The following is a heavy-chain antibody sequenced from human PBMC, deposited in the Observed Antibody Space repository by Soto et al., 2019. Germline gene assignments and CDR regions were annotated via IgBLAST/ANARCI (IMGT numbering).Heavy chain of an antibody. D-gene: IGHD2-2*02. V-gene: IGHV1-18*01. CDR2: FSAYNGNT. CDR3: ARCVYQLLYSTLYYYYYYMDV. J-gene: IGHJ6*03. Sequence: ASVELSCKACGYTFASKGISSVRQAHRQGLEWMGWFSAYNGNTNYAQKLQGRVTMTTDTSTSTAYMELRSLRSDDTAVYYCARCVYQLLYSTLYYYYYYMDVWGKGTTVTVSS. CDR1: GYTFASKG.